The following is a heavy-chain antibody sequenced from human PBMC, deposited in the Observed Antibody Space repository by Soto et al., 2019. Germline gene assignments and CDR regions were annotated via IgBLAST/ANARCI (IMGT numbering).Heavy chain of an antibody. CDR3: ARAPPSLDFWSGGIDY. D-gene: IGHD3-3*01. J-gene: IGHJ4*02. CDR2: ISAYNGNT. Sequence: QVQLVQSGAEVKKPGASVKVSCKASGYTFTSYGISWVRQAPGQGLEWMGWISAYNGNTNYAQKLQGRVTMTTDTSTSTAYMELTSLRSDDTAVYYCARAPPSLDFWSGGIDYWGQGTLVTVSS. V-gene: IGHV1-18*01. CDR1: GYTFTSYG.